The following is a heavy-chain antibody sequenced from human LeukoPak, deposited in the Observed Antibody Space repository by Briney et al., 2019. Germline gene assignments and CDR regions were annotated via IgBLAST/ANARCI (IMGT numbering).Heavy chain of an antibody. V-gene: IGHV1-3*01. J-gene: IGHJ3*02. Sequence: ASVNVSCKASGYTFTSYAMHWVRQAPGQRLEWMGWINAGNGNTKYSQKFQGRVTITRDTSASTAHMELSSLRSEDTAVYYCARETYYYDSSGYYYAFDIWGQGTMVTVSS. CDR3: ARETYYYDSSGYYYAFDI. CDR2: INAGNGNT. D-gene: IGHD3-22*01. CDR1: GYTFTSYA.